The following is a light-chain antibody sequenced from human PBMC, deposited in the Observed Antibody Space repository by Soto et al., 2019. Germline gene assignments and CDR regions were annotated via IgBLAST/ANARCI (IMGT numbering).Light chain of an antibody. V-gene: IGKV1-5*01. CDR1: ESISTW. J-gene: IGKJ1*01. Sequence: DIQMTQSPSTLSASAGDRVTITCRASESISTWLAWYQQKPGRAPKLLIYDASNLESGVPSRFSGSSSGTEFILTIDSVQPDDFATYYCQQYTGTFGQGTKVDI. CDR2: DAS. CDR3: QQYTGT.